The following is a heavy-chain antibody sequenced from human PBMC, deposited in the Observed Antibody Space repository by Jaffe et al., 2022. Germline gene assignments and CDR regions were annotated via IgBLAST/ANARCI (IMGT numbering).Heavy chain of an antibody. V-gene: IGHV3-30*02. J-gene: IGHJ6*03. CDR3: AKDPRNSRKTYYYYYMDV. Sequence: QVQLVESGGGVVQPGGSLRLSCAASGFTFSSYGMHWVRQAPGKGLEWVAFIRYDGSNKYYADSVKGRFTISRDNSKNTLYLQMNSLRAEDTAVYYCAKDPRNSRKTYYYYYMDVWGKGTTVTVSS. D-gene: IGHD1-7*01. CDR1: GFTFSSYG. CDR2: IRYDGSNK.